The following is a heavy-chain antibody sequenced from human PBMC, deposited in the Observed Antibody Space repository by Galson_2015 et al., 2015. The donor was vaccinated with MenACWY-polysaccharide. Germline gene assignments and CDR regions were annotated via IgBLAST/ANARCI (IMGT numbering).Heavy chain of an antibody. V-gene: IGHV4-39*07. J-gene: IGHJ5*02. CDR1: GGSISRTSHY. Sequence: ETLSLTCTVSGGSISRTSHYWAWIRQPPGKGQEWIGSIYDSGTTYYNPSLKSRVTISVDTSKNQFSLNVTSVTAADTAVYFCARDSHYYGSGSYGWFDPWGQGILVPVSS. CDR2: IYDSGTT. D-gene: IGHD3-10*01. CDR3: ARDSHYYGSGSYGWFDP.